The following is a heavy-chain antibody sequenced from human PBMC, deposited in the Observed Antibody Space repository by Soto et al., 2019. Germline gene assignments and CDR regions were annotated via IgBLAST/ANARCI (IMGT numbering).Heavy chain of an antibody. D-gene: IGHD2-21*02. J-gene: IGHJ4*02. CDR2: ISYDGSNK. Sequence: QVQLVESGGGVVQPGRSLRLSCAASRFTFSTHGMHWVRQAPGKGLEWVAVISYDGSNKYYADSVKGRFTISGDNSKNTLYLQMNSLRAEDTAVYYCAKDGGRYCGGDCLGDFDYWGQGTLVTVSS. V-gene: IGHV3-30*18. CDR3: AKDGGRYCGGDCLGDFDY. CDR1: RFTFSTHG.